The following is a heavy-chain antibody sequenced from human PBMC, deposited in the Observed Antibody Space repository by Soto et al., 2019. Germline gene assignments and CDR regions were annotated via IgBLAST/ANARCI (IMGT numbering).Heavy chain of an antibody. Sequence: PGGSLRLSCVASGFTFSHYWMHWVRQVPGKGLEWLSRIDDDGDSISYVDSVKGRFAISRDNEKNTLFLEMNTLRDEDTAVYYCARGLGHRPTRGIYFHYGMDVWGRGTTVTVSS. CDR2: IDDDGDSI. CDR3: ARGLGHRPTRGIYFHYGMDV. CDR1: GFTFSHYW. D-gene: IGHD2-2*01. V-gene: IGHV3-74*01. J-gene: IGHJ6*02.